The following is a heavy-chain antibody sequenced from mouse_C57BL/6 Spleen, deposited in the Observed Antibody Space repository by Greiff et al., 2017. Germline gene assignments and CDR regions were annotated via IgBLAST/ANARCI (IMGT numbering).Heavy chain of an antibody. D-gene: IGHD2-1*01. J-gene: IGHJ4*01. CDR2: IYPGDGDT. CDR3: ARDGNYPYAMDY. V-gene: IGHV1-82*01. Sequence: VQLKQSGPELVKPGASVKISCKASGYAFSSSWMNWVKQRPGKGLEWIGRIYPGDGDTNYNGKFKGKATLTADKSSSTAYMQLSSLTSEDSAVYFCARDGNYPYAMDYWGQGTSVTVSS. CDR1: GYAFSSSW.